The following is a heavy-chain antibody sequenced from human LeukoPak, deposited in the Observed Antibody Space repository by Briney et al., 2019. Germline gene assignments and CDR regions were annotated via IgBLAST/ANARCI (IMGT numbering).Heavy chain of an antibody. J-gene: IGHJ6*03. V-gene: IGHV4-59*01. CDR2: IYYSGST. D-gene: IGHD6-19*01. CDR3: ARDLRYSSGWSASGMDV. CDR1: GGSISSYY. Sequence: PSETLSLTCTVSGGSISSYYWSWIRQPPGKGLEWIGYIYYSGSTNYNPSLKSRVTISVDTSKNQFSLKLSSVTAADTAVYYCARDLRYSSGWSASGMDVWGKGTTVTIPS.